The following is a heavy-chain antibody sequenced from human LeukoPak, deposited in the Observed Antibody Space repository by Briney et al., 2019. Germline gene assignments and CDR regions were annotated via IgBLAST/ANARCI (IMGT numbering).Heavy chain of an antibody. CDR3: ARHNTSTMIVVVIPFDI. Sequence: SETLSLTCTVSGGSISSSSYYWGWIRQPPGKGLEWIGSIYYSGRTYYNPSLKSRVTISVDTFKNQFSLKLSSVTAADTAVYYCARHNTSTMIVVVIPFDIWGQGTMVTVSS. D-gene: IGHD3-22*01. V-gene: IGHV4-39*01. J-gene: IGHJ3*02. CDR2: IYYSGRT. CDR1: GGSISSSSYY.